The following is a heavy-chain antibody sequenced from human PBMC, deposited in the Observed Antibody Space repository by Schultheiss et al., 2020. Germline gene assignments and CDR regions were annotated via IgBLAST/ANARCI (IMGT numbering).Heavy chain of an antibody. V-gene: IGHV1-18*01. Sequence: ASVKVSCKASGYTFTSYGISWVRQAPGQGLEWMGWISAYNGNTNYAQKFQGRVTMTRDTSISTAYMELSRLRSDDTAVYYCARDIYCTNGVCSAAVDYWGQGTLVNVSS. CDR1: GYTFTSYG. CDR3: ARDIYCTNGVCSAAVDY. CDR2: ISAYNGNT. D-gene: IGHD2-8*01. J-gene: IGHJ4*02.